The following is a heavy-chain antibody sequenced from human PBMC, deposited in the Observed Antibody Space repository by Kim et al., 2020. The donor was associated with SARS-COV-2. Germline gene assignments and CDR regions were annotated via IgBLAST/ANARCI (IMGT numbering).Heavy chain of an antibody. CDR2: IRSSGTST. CDR3: AGGRWRRCFDS. D-gene: IGHD6-13*01. CDR1: GFSFSSYE. V-gene: IGHV3-48*03. J-gene: IGHJ4*02. Sequence: GGSLRLSCAASGFSFSSYEMNWVRQAPGKGLEWISYIRSSGTSTHYADSVKGRFTISRDNAKNSLHLQMNSLRAEDTAIYYCAGGRWRRCFDSWGQGTL.